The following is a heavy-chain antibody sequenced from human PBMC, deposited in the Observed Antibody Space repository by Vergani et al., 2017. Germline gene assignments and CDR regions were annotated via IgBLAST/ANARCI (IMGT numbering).Heavy chain of an antibody. Sequence: QLQLQESGPGLVKPSETLSLTCTVSGGSISSSSYYWGWIRQPPGKGLEWIGSIYYSGSTDYNPSLKSRVTISVDPSKNQFSLKLSSVTAADTAVYYCARFGRPIVQMVYEIIFDAFDIWGQGTMVTVSS. J-gene: IGHJ3*02. V-gene: IGHV4-39*01. CDR2: IYYSGST. D-gene: IGHD2-8*01. CDR3: ARFGRPIVQMVYEIIFDAFDI. CDR1: GGSISSSSYY.